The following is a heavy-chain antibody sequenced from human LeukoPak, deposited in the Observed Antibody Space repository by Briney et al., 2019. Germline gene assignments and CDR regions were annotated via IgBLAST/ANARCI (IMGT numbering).Heavy chain of an antibody. CDR3: AGAYGSGSDY. D-gene: IGHD3-10*01. J-gene: IGHJ4*02. CDR1: RFSFDDYA. Sequence: PGRSLRLSCAASRFSFDDYAMHWVRQAPGKGLEWVSGISWNSGTIAYADSVKGRFTISRDNSKNSLYLQMNSLRAEDTAVYYCAGAYGSGSDYWGQGTLVTVYS. V-gene: IGHV3-9*01. CDR2: ISWNSGTI.